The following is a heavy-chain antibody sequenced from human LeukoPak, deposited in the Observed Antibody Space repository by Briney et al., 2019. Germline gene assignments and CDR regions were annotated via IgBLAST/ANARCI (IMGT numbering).Heavy chain of an antibody. V-gene: IGHV1-2*04. CDR3: ARENRYCSSTSCYEYNWFDP. D-gene: IGHD2-2*01. CDR1: GHTFTGYY. Sequence: ASVKVSCKASGHTFTGYYMHWVRQAPGQGLEWMGWINPNSGGTNYAQKFQGWVTMTRDTSISTAYMELSRLRSDDTAVYYCARENRYCSSTSCYEYNWFDPWGQGTLVTVSS. CDR2: INPNSGGT. J-gene: IGHJ5*02.